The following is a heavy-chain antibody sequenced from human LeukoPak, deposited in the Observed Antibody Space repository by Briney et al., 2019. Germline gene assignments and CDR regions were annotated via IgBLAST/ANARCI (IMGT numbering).Heavy chain of an antibody. CDR3: ARDLKKYYDSSGYYHDTFDY. V-gene: IGHV1-18*01. Sequence: ASVKVSCKASGYTFTSYGISWVRQAPEQGLESMEWISAYNGNTTYARKLQGRVTMTTDTSTSTAYMELRSLRSDDTAVYYCARDLKKYYDSSGYYHDTFDYWGQGTLVTVSS. J-gene: IGHJ4*02. CDR1: GYTFTSYG. D-gene: IGHD3-22*01. CDR2: ISAYNGNT.